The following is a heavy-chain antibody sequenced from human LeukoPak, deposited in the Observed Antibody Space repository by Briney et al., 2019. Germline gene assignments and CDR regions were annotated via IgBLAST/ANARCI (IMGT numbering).Heavy chain of an antibody. CDR2: IYGGGDA. D-gene: IGHD6-19*01. V-gene: IGHV3-66*01. CDR1: GFTFSITY. J-gene: IGHJ5*02. Sequence: GGSLRLSCAASGFTFSITYMAWVRQAPGKGLEWVSVIYGGGDAYYADSVKGRLTIARDKSKKTLYLQMNNLRVEDTAVYYCERVQFQWFDPWGQGTLVTVSS. CDR3: ERVQFQWFDP.